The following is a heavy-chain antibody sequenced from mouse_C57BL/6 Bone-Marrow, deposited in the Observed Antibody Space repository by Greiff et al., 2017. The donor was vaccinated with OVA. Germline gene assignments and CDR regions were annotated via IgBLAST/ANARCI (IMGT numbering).Heavy chain of an antibody. J-gene: IGHJ3*01. CDR1: GYTFTSYW. CDR3: TRLYDYLAWIAY. CDR2: FDPSDIYT. D-gene: IGHD2-4*01. V-gene: IGHV1-50*01. Sequence: QVQLKQPGAELVKPGASVKLSCKASGYTFTSYWLQWVNQRPGLGLEWIGEFDPSDIYTNYNQKLKGKATLTADKSSSTAYMQLSSLTSEDSAVYYCTRLYDYLAWIAYWGQGTLVTVAA.